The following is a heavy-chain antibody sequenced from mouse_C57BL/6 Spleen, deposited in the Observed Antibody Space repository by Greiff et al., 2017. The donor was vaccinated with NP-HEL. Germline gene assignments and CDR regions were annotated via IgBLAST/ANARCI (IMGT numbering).Heavy chain of an antibody. Sequence: EVQLQQSGAELVRPGASVKLSCTASGFNIKDDYMHWVKQRPEQGLEWIGWIDPENGDTEYASKCQGKATITADTSSNTAYLQLSSLTSEDTAVYYCTRGLRFAYWGQGTLVTVSA. J-gene: IGHJ3*01. D-gene: IGHD1-3*01. CDR2: IDPENGDT. CDR3: TRGLRFAY. V-gene: IGHV14-4*01. CDR1: GFNIKDDY.